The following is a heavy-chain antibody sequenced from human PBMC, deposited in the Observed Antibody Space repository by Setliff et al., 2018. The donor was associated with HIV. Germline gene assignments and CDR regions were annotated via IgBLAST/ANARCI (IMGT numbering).Heavy chain of an antibody. Sequence: SETLSLTCTVSDASISNYHWSWIRQPPGKGLEWIGYIYYSGSTNYNPSLKGRVTISIDTSTNQFSLKLSSVTAADTAVYYCARLFIPNYFDPWGQGTLVTVSS. J-gene: IGHJ5*02. CDR3: ARLFIPNYFDP. V-gene: IGHV4-59*08. CDR2: IYYSGST. D-gene: IGHD2-21*01. CDR1: DASISNYH.